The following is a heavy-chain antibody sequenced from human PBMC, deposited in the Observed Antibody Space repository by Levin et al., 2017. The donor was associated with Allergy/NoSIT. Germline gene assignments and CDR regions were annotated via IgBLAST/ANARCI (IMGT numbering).Heavy chain of an antibody. CDR2: IRSKAYGGTT. Sequence: PGGSLRLSCTGSGFTFGDYAVSWFRQAPGKGLEWVSFIRSKAYGGTTEYAASVKGRFTISRDDSKSIAYLQMNSLKTEDTAVYYCTRDRPSIAVAGTHFDYWGQGTLVTVSS. CDR3: TRDRPSIAVAGTHFDY. D-gene: IGHD6-19*01. J-gene: IGHJ4*02. V-gene: IGHV3-49*03. CDR1: GFTFGDYA.